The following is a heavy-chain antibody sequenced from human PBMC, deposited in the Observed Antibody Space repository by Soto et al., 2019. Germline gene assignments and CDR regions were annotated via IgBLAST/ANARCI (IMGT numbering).Heavy chain of an antibody. J-gene: IGHJ4*02. CDR3: ARRWGTTFDY. D-gene: IGHD3-16*01. CDR1: DGSISSYY. Sequence: PSQTLSLTRTVSDGSISSYYWSWIRQTPGKGLEWIGYIYYSGSTNYNPSLKSRVTISVDTSKNQFSLKLSSVTAADTAVYYCARRWGTTFDYWGQGTLVTVSS. CDR2: IYYSGST. V-gene: IGHV4-59*08.